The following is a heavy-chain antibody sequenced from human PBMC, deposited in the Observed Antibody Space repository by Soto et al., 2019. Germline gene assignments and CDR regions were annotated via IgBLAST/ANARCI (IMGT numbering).Heavy chain of an antibody. CDR2: ISPSASDT. J-gene: IGHJ4*02. Sequence: EVQLLESGGALVQPGGSLTLSCEASGFSFSTSSIAWVRQPPGQGLEWVSAISPSASDTLYADSVKGRFTIFRDNSKNTLFLQMTSLRAEDTAVYYCAKGGYTFAYEWGQGTLVTVSS. D-gene: IGHD5-18*01. V-gene: IGHV3-23*01. CDR1: GFSFSTSS. CDR3: AKGGYTFAYE.